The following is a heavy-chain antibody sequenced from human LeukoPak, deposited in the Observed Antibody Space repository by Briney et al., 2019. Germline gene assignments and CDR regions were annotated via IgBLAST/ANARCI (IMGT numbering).Heavy chain of an antibody. D-gene: IGHD1-1*01. J-gene: IGHJ3*02. CDR1: GVSISSYY. V-gene: IGHV4-59*08. CDR2: IYYSGST. Sequence: PSETLSLTCTVSGVSISSYYWSWIRQPPGKGLEWIGYIYYSGSTNYNPSLKSRVTISVDTSKNQFSLKLSSVTAADTAVYYCARLQDWNDAFDIWGQGTMVTVSS. CDR3: ARLQDWNDAFDI.